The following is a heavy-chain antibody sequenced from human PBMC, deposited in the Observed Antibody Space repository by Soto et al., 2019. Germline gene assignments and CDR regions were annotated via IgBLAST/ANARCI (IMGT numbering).Heavy chain of an antibody. CDR3: AKLAGYCSGNSCHGDYAMDA. V-gene: IGHV4-39*01. CDR2: FYYSENT. D-gene: IGHD2-15*01. Sequence: SETLSLTCSVSGGSISSKSYSWGWIRQPPGKGLEWIGTFYYSENTYYNPSLKGRVTISVDTSKNQFSLKLSSVTAADTAVYYCAKLAGYCSGNSCHGDYAMDAWGQGT. J-gene: IGHJ6*02. CDR1: GGSISSKSYS.